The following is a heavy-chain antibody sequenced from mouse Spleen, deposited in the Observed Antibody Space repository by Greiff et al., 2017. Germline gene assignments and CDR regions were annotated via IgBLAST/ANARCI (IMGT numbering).Heavy chain of an antibody. CDR1: GYAFTNYL. J-gene: IGHJ1*01. CDR2: INPGSGGT. Sequence: VKLQESGAELVRPGTSVKVSCKASGYAFTNYLIEWVKQRPGQGLEWIGVINPGSGGTNYNEKFKGKATLTADKSSSTAYMQLSSLTSDDSAVYFCAIGGGRSYWYFDVWGAGTTVTVSS. V-gene: IGHV1-54*01. CDR3: AIGGGRSYWYFDV.